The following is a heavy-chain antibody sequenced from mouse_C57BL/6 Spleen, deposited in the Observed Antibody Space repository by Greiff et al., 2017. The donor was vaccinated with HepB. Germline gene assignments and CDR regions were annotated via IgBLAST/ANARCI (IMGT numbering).Heavy chain of an antibody. V-gene: IGHV1-64*01. CDR3: ARGDVYYAMDY. J-gene: IGHJ4*01. CDR1: GYTFTSYW. CDR2: IHPNSGST. Sequence: VQLQQPGAELVKPGASVKMSCKASGYTFTSYWMHWVKQRPGQGLEWIGMIHPNSGSTNYNEKFKSKATLTVDKSSSTAYMQLSSLTSEDSAVYYCARGDVYYAMDYWGQGTSVTVSS.